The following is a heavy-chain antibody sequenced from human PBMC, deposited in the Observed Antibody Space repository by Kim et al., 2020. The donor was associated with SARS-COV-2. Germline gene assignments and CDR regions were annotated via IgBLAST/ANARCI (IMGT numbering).Heavy chain of an antibody. CDR1: GFTFSDYG. V-gene: IGHV3-30*18. CDR3: AKDTSATGWTGSDFDY. D-gene: IGHD6-19*01. CDR2: ISYDGSKK. Sequence: GGSLRLSCAASGFTFSDYGMHWVRQAPGKGLEWVAVISYDGSKKYYADSVKGRFIISRDNSKNTLYLQMNSLRAEDTAVYYCAKDTSATGWTGSDFDYWGQGTLVTVSS. J-gene: IGHJ4*02.